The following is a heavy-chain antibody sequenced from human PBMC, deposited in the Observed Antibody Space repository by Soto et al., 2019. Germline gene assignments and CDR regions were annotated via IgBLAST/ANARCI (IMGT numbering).Heavy chain of an antibody. CDR1: GFTFSSYG. Sequence: SLRLSYAASGFTFSSYGMHKVRQAPGKGLEWVAVIWYDGSNKYYADSVKGRFTISRDNSKNTLYLQMNSLRAEDTAVYYCARDHCSSTSCFWFDPWGQGTLVTVSS. V-gene: IGHV3-33*01. CDR3: ARDHCSSTSCFWFDP. J-gene: IGHJ5*02. D-gene: IGHD2-2*01. CDR2: IWYDGSNK.